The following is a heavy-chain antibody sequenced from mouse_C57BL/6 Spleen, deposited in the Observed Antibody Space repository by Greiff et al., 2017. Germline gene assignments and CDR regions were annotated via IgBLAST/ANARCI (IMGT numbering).Heavy chain of an antibody. D-gene: IGHD3-2*02. CDR2: IDPSDSET. V-gene: IGHV1-52*01. J-gene: IGHJ2*01. CDR3: ARMLRLGLDY. Sequence: VQLQQPGAELVRPGSSVKLSCKASGYTFTSYWMHWVKQRPIQGLEWIGNIDPSDSETHYNQKFKDKATLTVDKSSSTAYLQLSSLTSEDSAVYYCARMLRLGLDYWGQGTTLTVSS. CDR1: GYTFTSYW.